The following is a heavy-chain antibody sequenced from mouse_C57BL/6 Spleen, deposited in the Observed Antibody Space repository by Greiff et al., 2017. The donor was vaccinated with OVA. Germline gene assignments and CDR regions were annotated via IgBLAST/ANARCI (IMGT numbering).Heavy chain of an antibody. CDR2: IDPNSGGT. CDR3: AREGITTGGDY. CDR1: GYTFTSYW. D-gene: IGHD1-1*01. V-gene: IGHV1-72*01. J-gene: IGHJ4*01. Sequence: QVQLQQPGAELVKPGASVKLSCKASGYTFTSYWMHWVKQRPGRGLEWIGRIDPNSGGTKYNEKFKSKATLTVDKPSSTAYMRLSSLTSEDSAVYDCAREGITTGGDYWGQGTSVTVSS.